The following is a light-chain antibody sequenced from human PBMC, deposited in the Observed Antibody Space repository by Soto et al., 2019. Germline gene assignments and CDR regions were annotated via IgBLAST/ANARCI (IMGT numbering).Light chain of an antibody. CDR1: QSVGRNY. V-gene: IGKV3-20*01. CDR3: QQYASSPLT. Sequence: EIVLTQSPGTLSLSPGERATLSCRASQSVGRNYLAWYQQKPGQDPRLLIHAASSRATGIPDRFSGSGSGTDSTFTISRLEPEDFAVYYCQQYASSPLTFGGGTKVEIK. J-gene: IGKJ4*01. CDR2: AAS.